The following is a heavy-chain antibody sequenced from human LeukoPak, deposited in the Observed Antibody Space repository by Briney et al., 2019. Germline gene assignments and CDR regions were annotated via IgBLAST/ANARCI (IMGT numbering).Heavy chain of an antibody. D-gene: IGHD3-22*01. Sequence: PGGSLRLSCAASGFTFSSYAMSWVRQAPGKGLEWVSAISGSGGSTYYADSVKGRFTISRDNSKNTLYLQMNSLRAEDTAAYYCAKYWDYDSSGYYYGDAFDIWGQGTMVTVSS. CDR2: ISGSGGST. CDR1: GFTFSSYA. J-gene: IGHJ3*02. V-gene: IGHV3-23*01. CDR3: AKYWDYDSSGYYYGDAFDI.